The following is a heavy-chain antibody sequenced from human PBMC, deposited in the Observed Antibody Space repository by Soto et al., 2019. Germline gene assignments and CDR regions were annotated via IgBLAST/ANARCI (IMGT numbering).Heavy chain of an antibody. CDR2: ISGSGGST. CDR3: AKDSARNYVSGDY. V-gene: IGHV3-23*01. J-gene: IGHJ4*02. Sequence: LRLSCAASGFTFSSYAMSWVRQAPGKGLEWVSAISGSGGSTYYADSVKGRFTISRDNSKNTLYLQMNSLRAEDTAVYYCAKDSARNYVSGDYWGQGTLVTVYS. CDR1: GFTFSSYA. D-gene: IGHD4-4*01.